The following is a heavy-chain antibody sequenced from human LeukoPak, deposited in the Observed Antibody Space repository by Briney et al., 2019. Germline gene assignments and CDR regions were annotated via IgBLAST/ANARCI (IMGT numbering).Heavy chain of an antibody. J-gene: IGHJ6*04. Sequence: GGSLRLSCAASGFTFSSYSMNWVRQAPGKGLEWVSSISSSSSYIYYADSAKGRFTIFSDNAKNSLYLQMNSLRAEDTAVYYCARVRVRGPLWPPNYYGMDVWGKGTTVTVSS. CDR2: ISSSSSYI. CDR3: ARVRVRGPLWPPNYYGMDV. CDR1: GFTFSSYS. V-gene: IGHV3-21*01. D-gene: IGHD3-10*01.